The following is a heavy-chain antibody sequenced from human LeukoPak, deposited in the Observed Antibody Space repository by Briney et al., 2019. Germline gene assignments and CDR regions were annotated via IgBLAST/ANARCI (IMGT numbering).Heavy chain of an antibody. CDR1: GGSISSGGYS. V-gene: IGHV4-30-2*01. J-gene: IGHJ4*02. D-gene: IGHD2-15*01. CDR3: ARGKNYIVASFDY. Sequence: SQTLSLTCAVSGGSISSGGYSWSWIRQPPGKGLEWIGYIYHSGSTYYNPSLKSRVTISVDTSKNQFSLKLSSVTAADTAVYYCARGKNYIVASFDYWGQGTLVTVSS. CDR2: IYHSGST.